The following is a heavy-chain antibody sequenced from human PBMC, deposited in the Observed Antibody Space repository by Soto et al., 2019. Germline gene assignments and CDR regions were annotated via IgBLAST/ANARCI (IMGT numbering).Heavy chain of an antibody. CDR2: ISYDGSNK. V-gene: IGHV3-30-3*01. CDR1: GFTFSSYA. D-gene: IGHD3-3*01. CDR3: ARDPPPAPHYDFWSGYHIGHLDY. J-gene: IGHJ4*02. Sequence: GGSLRLSCAASGFTFSSYAMHWVRQAPGKGLEWVAVISYDGSNKYYADSVKGRFTISRDNSKNTLYLQMNSLRAEDTAVYYCARDPPPAPHYDFWSGYHIGHLDYWGQGTLVTVSS.